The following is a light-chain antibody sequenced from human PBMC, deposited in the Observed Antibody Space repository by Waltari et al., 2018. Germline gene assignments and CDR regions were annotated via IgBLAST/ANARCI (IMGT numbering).Light chain of an antibody. CDR1: QGISSY. V-gene: IGKV1-9*01. CDR2: AAS. CDR3: QHLNNYPLS. Sequence: DIQLTQSPSFLSASVGDRSTITCRASQGISSYLAWYQQKPGRAPKLLIYAASTLQSGVPSRFSGSGSGTEFTLAISSLQTEDFATYYCQHLNNYPLSFGGGTKVEIK. J-gene: IGKJ4*01.